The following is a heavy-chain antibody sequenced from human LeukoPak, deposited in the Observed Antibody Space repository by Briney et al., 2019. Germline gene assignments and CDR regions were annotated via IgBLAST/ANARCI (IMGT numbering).Heavy chain of an antibody. CDR1: GFTFSSYG. Sequence: PGGSLRLSCAASGFTFSSYGMHWVRQAPGKGLEWVAFIRYDGSNKYYADSVKGRFTISRDNSKNTLYLQMNSLRAEDTAVYYCAKIRDIVGATSDAFDIWGQGTMVTVSS. CDR3: AKIRDIVGATSDAFDI. CDR2: IRYDGSNK. V-gene: IGHV3-30*02. D-gene: IGHD1-26*01. J-gene: IGHJ3*02.